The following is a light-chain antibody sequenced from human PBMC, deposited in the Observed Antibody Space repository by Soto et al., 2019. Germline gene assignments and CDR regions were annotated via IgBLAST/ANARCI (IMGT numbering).Light chain of an antibody. Sequence: QSVLTQPPSASGTPGQRVTISCSGPSSNIGSNTVNWYKQVPGTAPKLLIYSNSQRPSGVPDRFSGSKSGTSASLAISGLQAEDEADYYCAAWDDSLNVVFGGGTKLTVL. J-gene: IGLJ2*01. CDR3: AAWDDSLNVV. V-gene: IGLV1-44*01. CDR2: SNS. CDR1: SSNIGSNT.